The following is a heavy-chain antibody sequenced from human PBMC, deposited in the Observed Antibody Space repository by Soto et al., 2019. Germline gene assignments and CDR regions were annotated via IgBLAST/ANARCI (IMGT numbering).Heavy chain of an antibody. Sequence: QVQLQESGPGLVKPSQTLSLTCTVSGVSISSGGYYWSWIRQHPGKGLEWIGYIYYSRSTYYNTSIKSRVTISVDTSKNQFSLKLSSVTAADTAVYYCAGYIVATIRGFDYWGQGTLVTVSS. J-gene: IGHJ4*02. CDR1: GVSISSGGYY. CDR2: IYYSRST. CDR3: AGYIVATIRGFDY. V-gene: IGHV4-31*03. D-gene: IGHD5-12*01.